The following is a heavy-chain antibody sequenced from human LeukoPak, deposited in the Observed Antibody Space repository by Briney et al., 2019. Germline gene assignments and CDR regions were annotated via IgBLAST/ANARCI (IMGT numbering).Heavy chain of an antibody. D-gene: IGHD5-18*01. CDR1: GFTFSSYE. CDR3: ARVDTAMAAFDY. CDR2: ISSSGSTI. J-gene: IGHJ4*02. V-gene: IGHV3-48*03. Sequence: GSLRLSCAASGFTFSSYEMNWVRQAPGKGLEWVSYISSSGSTIYYADSVKGRFTISRDNAKNSLYLQMNSLRAEDTAVYYCARVDTAMAAFDYWGQGTLVTVSS.